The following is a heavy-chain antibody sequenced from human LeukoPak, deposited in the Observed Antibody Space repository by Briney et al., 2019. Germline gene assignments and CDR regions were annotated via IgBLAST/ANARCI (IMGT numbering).Heavy chain of an antibody. V-gene: IGHV4-34*01. CDR1: GGSFSGYY. D-gene: IGHD3-10*01. J-gene: IGHJ4*02. CDR2: INHSGST. CDR3: ARGRVYYYGSGSYYSNLFDY. Sequence: SETLSLTCAVYGGSFSGYYWSWIRQPPGKGLEWIGEINHSGSTNYNPSLKSRVTISVDTSKNQFSLKLSSVTAADTAVYYRARGRVYYYGSGSYYSNLFDYWGQGTLVTVSS.